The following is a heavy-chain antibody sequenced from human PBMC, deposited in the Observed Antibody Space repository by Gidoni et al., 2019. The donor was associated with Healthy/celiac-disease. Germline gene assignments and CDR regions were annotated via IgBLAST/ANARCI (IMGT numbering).Heavy chain of an antibody. V-gene: IGHV3-33*01. CDR1: GFTFSSYG. CDR3: ARVKKGFTFDI. Sequence: QVQLVESGGGVVQPGRSLRLSCAASGFTFSSYGMHWVRQAPGKGLEWVAVIWYDGSNKYYADSVKGRFTISRDNSKNTLYLQMNSLRAEDTAVYYCARVKKGFTFDIWGQGTMVTVSS. CDR2: IWYDGSNK. J-gene: IGHJ3*02.